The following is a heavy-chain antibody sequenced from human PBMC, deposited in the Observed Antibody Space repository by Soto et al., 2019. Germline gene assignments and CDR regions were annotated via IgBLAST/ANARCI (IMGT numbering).Heavy chain of an antibody. J-gene: IGHJ4*02. V-gene: IGHV1-18*01. CDR1: GYPFTSYT. D-gene: IGHD2-15*01. Sequence: QVQLVQSGAEVKKPESSGKVSCKASGYPFTSYTFSWVRQAPGQGLEWMGWISTYNGNTNYSQSLQGRVPLTTDTSTTTVYIELRSLRSDDTAVYYCAREETSMTVLQWWFDYWGQGTLVTVPS. CDR2: ISTYNGNT. CDR3: AREETSMTVLQWWFDY.